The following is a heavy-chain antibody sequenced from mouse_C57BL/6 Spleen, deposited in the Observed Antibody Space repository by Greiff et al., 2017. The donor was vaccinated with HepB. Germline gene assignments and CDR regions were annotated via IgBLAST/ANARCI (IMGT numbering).Heavy chain of an antibody. Sequence: QVQPQQPGAELVKPGASVKLSCKASGYTFTSYWMHWVKQRPGQGLEWIGMIHPNSVSTNYNEKFKSKATLTVDKSSSTAYMQLSSLTSEDSAVYYCARSLYGSSLDYWGQGTTLTVSS. D-gene: IGHD1-1*01. V-gene: IGHV1-64*01. CDR3: ARSLYGSSLDY. CDR1: GYTFTSYW. CDR2: IHPNSVST. J-gene: IGHJ2*01.